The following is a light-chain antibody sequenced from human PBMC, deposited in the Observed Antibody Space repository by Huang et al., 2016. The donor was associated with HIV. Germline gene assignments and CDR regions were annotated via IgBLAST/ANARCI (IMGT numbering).Light chain of an antibody. Sequence: AIQLTQSPSSLSASVGDRVTITCRASQGIRSALAWYQQKPGKPPKLLIYDASSLESGVPSRFSGRGSGTDFTLTISSLQPEDFATYYCQQFNNDPLTFGGGTKVEIK. CDR1: QGIRSA. CDR3: QQFNNDPLT. V-gene: IGKV1D-13*01. CDR2: DAS. J-gene: IGKJ4*01.